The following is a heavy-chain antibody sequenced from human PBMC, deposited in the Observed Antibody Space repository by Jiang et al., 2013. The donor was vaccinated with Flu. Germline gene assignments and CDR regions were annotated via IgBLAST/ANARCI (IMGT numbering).Heavy chain of an antibody. V-gene: IGHV3-30-3*01. CDR1: GFTFSSYA. CDR2: ISYDGSNK. D-gene: IGHD5-18*01. J-gene: IGHJ4*02. Sequence: GGGVVQPGRSLRLSCAASGFTFSSYAMHWVRQAPGKGLEWVAVISYDGSNKYYADSVKGRFTISRDNSKNTLYLQMNSLRAEDTAVYYCARDGWIQLYYFDYWGQGTLVTVSS. CDR3: ARDGWIQLYYFDY.